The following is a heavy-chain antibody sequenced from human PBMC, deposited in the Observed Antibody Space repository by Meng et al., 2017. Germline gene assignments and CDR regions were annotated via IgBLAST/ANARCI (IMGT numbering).Heavy chain of an antibody. Sequence: GQLVQSGAEVKKAGASVKVSCDASAYTLSSDGFSWVRQAPGQGLEWLGWINTYNGKTDYAHKFQDRVTLTTDTFTNTAYMELRSLRSDDTAVYYCATRGNPYLNCWGQGTLVTVSS. V-gene: IGHV1-18*01. CDR3: ATRGNPYLNC. CDR2: INTYNGKT. CDR1: AYTLSSDG. J-gene: IGHJ4*02.